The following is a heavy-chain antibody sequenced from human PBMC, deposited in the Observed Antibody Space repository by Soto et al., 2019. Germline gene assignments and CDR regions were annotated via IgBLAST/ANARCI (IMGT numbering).Heavy chain of an antibody. CDR1: GFTFSSYA. CDR3: ARDIDYAFDS. J-gene: IGHJ4*02. V-gene: IGHV3-23*01. D-gene: IGHD4-17*01. CDR2: ISGSGGST. Sequence: GGSLRLSCAASGFTFSSYAMSWVRQAPGKGLEWVSAISGSGGSTYYADSVKGRFTISRDDARTSLYLQMNSLRAEDTALYYCARDIDYAFDSWGQGILVTVSS.